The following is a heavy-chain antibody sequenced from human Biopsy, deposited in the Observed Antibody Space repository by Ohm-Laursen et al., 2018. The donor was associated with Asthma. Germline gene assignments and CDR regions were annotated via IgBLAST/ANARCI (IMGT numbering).Heavy chain of an antibody. CDR1: GGSISSFY. D-gene: IGHD6-19*01. J-gene: IGHJ4*02. CDR3: VRAVRNEQWLAPFDY. V-gene: IGHV4-59*01. Sequence: SETLSLTCRVSGGSISSFYWSWIRQSLEKGLEWMGYVHWTGSTNYNPSLKSRITMSVDTSKNRMFLELTSVTAADTAIYYCVRAVRNEQWLAPFDYWGQGEPVTVSS. CDR2: VHWTGST.